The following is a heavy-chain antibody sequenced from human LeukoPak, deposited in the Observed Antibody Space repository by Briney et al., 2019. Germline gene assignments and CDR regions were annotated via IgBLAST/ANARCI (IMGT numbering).Heavy chain of an antibody. CDR1: GASVSSSNW. V-gene: IGHV4-4*02. CDR3: ARGLYGSDSF. Sequence: SGTLSLTCAVSGASVSSSNWWLWVRQPPKKGLEWIEGIHHSGSTNYNPSLKSRVTMSVDTSKNQISLRLTSVTAADTAVYYCARGLYGSDSFWGQGNLVTVSS. CDR2: IHHSGST. D-gene: IGHD6-19*01. J-gene: IGHJ4*02.